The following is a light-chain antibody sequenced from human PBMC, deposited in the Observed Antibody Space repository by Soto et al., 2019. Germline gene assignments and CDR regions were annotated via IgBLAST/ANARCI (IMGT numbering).Light chain of an antibody. J-gene: IGKJ1*01. CDR1: QSVSSN. CDR3: QQYNNWPPVT. CDR2: GAS. V-gene: IGKV3-15*01. Sequence: EIVMTQSAATLSVSPGERATLSCGASQSVSSNLAWYQQKPGQAPRLRIYGASTRATGIPARFSGSGSGTEFTPTISSLQSEDFAVYYCQQYNNWPPVTFGQGTKVDIK.